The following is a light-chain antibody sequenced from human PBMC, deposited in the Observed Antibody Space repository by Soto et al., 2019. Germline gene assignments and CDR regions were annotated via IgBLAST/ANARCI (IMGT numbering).Light chain of an antibody. V-gene: IGKV1-39*01. CDR1: QSVATY. CDR3: QQSHSNPQT. Sequence: DIQMTQSPSSLSASVGDRVSITCRASQSVATYLNWYKQTPGRAPQLLIYAASTLQRGVPSRFSGSGSGTDFTLTITCLQPEDFALYYCQQSHSNPQTFGQGTKVDIK. CDR2: AAS. J-gene: IGKJ1*01.